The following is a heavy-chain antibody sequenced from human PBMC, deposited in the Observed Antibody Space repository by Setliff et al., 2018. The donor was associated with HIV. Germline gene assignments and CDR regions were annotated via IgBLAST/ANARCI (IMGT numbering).Heavy chain of an antibody. CDR2: LYPSGST. CDR3: ARVFPPIRGAPFGIPPGVFDI. D-gene: IGHD2-21*01. Sequence: TSETLSLTCSVSGGSMSPYYWSWIRQPAGKGLEWIGRLYPSGSTIYNPSLRSRVTLSVDTSKNQFSLKLSSVTAADTAVYYCARVFPPIRGAPFGIPPGVFDIWGQGSMVTVS. CDR1: GGSMSPYY. V-gene: IGHV4-4*07. J-gene: IGHJ3*02.